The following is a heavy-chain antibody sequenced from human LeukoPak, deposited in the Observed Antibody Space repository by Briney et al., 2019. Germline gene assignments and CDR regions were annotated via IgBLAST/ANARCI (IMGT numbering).Heavy chain of an antibody. CDR3: ARGISHPYIVGASYWFDP. V-gene: IGHV3-30-3*01. D-gene: IGHD1-26*01. CDR1: GFTFSSYA. CDR2: ISYDGSNK. J-gene: IGHJ5*02. Sequence: PGGSLRLSCAASGFTFSSYAMHWVRQAPGKGLEWVAVISYDGSNKYYADSVKGRFTISRDNSKNTLYLQMNSLRAEDTAVYYCARGISHPYIVGASYWFDPWGQGTLVTVSS.